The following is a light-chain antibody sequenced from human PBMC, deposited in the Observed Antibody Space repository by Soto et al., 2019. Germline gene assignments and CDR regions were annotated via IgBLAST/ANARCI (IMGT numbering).Light chain of an antibody. J-gene: IGKJ2*01. V-gene: IGKV3-20*01. CDR2: GAS. Sequence: EIVLTQSPGTLSLSPGERATLSCRASQSVSSSSYLAWYHQKPGQAPRLLIYGASSRATGIPDMFSGSGSGTDLTLTISRLEPEDVAVYCCHQYGSSPSYTFGQGTKLEIK. CDR1: QSVSSSSY. CDR3: HQYGSSPSYT.